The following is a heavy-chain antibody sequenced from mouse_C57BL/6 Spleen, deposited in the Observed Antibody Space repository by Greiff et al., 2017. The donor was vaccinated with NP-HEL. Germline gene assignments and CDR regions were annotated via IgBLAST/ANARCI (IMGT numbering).Heavy chain of an antibody. D-gene: IGHD2-1*01. V-gene: IGHV1-72*01. CDR2: IDPNSGGT. CDR1: GYTFTSYW. CDR3: ARGDYGNYGGIFSYCDY. J-gene: IGHJ2*01. Sequence: VQLQQSGAELVKPGASVKLSCKASGYTFTSYWMHWVKQRPGRGLEWIGRIDPNSGGTKYNEKFKSKATLTVDKPSSTAYMQLSSLTSEDSAGYYGARGDYGNYGGIFSYCDYWGQGTTLTVSS.